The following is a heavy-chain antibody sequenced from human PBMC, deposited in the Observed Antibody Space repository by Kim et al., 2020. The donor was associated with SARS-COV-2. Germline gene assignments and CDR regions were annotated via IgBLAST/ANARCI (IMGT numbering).Heavy chain of an antibody. CDR2: ISGGSSYI. CDR1: GFTLSNSG. D-gene: IGHD2-21*02. V-gene: IGHV3-21*01. J-gene: IGHJ5*02. CDR3: AREWGANCGGDCYFTDTYFDR. Sequence: GGSLRLSCAASGFTLSNSGMNWVRQAPGRGLEWVSSISGGSSYIKYADSVKGRCTISRDNAKNSLYLQMNNLRAEDTAVYYCAREWGANCGGDCYFTDTYFDRGGQGTVLTVP.